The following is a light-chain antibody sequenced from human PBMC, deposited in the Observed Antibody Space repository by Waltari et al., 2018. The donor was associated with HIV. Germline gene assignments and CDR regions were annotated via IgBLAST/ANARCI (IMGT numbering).Light chain of an antibody. CDR1: KLGAKY. Sequence: SYELTQPPSVSVSPGQTASITCSGDKLGAKYACWYQQKPGQSPVLVIYQDSKRPSGIPERFSGSNSGNTATLTISGTQAMDEADYYCQAWDSSTAVFGGGTKLTVL. J-gene: IGLJ2*01. V-gene: IGLV3-1*01. CDR2: QDS. CDR3: QAWDSSTAV.